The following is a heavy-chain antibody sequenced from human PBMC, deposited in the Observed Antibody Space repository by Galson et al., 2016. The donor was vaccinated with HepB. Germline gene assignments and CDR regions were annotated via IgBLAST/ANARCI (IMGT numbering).Heavy chain of an antibody. CDR1: GFTFSSYT. J-gene: IGHJ4*02. CDR3: ARGHDANSVILDY. Sequence: SLRLSCAASGFTFSSYTMNWVRQAPGKGLVWVSRINSDGSSTTYAASVKGRFTISRDNAKNTLYRQMSSLRAEDTAVYYCARGHDANSVILDYWGQGTLVTVSS. CDR2: INSDGSST. V-gene: IGHV3-74*01. D-gene: IGHD3-3*02.